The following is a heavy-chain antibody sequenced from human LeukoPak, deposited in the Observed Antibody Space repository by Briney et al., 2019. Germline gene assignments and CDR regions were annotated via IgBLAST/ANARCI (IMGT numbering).Heavy chain of an antibody. J-gene: IGHJ4*02. CDR3: ARGGGRVRATPFGY. CDR1: GGSISSYY. CDR2: IYYSGST. Sequence: PSETLSLTCTVSGGSISSYYWSWIRQPPGKGLEWIGYIYYSGSTNYNPSLKSRVTISVDTSKNQFSLKLSSVTAADTAVYYCARGGGRVRATPFGYWGQGTLVTVSS. D-gene: IGHD1-26*01. V-gene: IGHV4-59*08.